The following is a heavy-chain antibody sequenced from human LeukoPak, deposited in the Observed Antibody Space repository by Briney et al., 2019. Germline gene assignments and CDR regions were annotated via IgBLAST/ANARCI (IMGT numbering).Heavy chain of an antibody. CDR1: GGSFSGYY. CDR3: ARVVYSSSSEAHYYYYYMDV. Sequence: SETLSLTCAVYGGSFSGYYWSWIRQPPGKGLEWIGEINHSGSTNYNPSLKSRVTISVDTSKNQFSLRLSSVTAADTAVYYCARVVYSSSSEAHYYYYYMDVWGKGTTVTVSS. V-gene: IGHV4-34*01. CDR2: INHSGST. J-gene: IGHJ6*03. D-gene: IGHD6-6*01.